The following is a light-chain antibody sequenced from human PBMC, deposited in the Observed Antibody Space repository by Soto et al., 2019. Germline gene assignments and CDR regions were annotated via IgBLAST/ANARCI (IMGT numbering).Light chain of an antibody. V-gene: IGLV2-14*01. CDR1: SSDVGGYNY. CDR3: SSYTSSSTLMV. Sequence: QSVLTQPASVSGSPGQSITISCTGTSSDVGGYNYVSWYQQHPARAPKLMIYDVSDRPSGVSNRFSGSKSGNTASLTISGLQAEDDADYYCSSYTSSSTLMVFGGGTKVTVL. CDR2: DVS. J-gene: IGLJ2*01.